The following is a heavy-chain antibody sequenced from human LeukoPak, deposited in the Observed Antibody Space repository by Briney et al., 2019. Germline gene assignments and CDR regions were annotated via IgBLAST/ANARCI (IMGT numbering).Heavy chain of an antibody. CDR1: GGSISSYY. CDR2: IYYSGST. Sequence: PSETLSLTRTVSGGSISSYYWSWIRQPPGKGPELIGYIYYSGSTNYNPSLKSRVTISVDTSKNQFSLKLSSVTAADTAVYYCGRGAPLTVGASRAFDIWGQGTMVTVSS. V-gene: IGHV4-59*01. D-gene: IGHD1-26*01. J-gene: IGHJ3*02. CDR3: GRGAPLTVGASRAFDI.